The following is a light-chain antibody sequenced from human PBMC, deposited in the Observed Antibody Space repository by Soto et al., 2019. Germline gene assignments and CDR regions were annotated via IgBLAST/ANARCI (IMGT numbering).Light chain of an antibody. CDR1: QSISSY. J-gene: IGKJ2*01. V-gene: IGKV1-39*01. CDR2: AAS. CDR3: QQSYSTFMYT. Sequence: DIKMTQSPSSLSASVVDRVTITCRASQSISSYLNWYQQKPGKAPKLLIYAASSLQSGVPSRFSGSGSGTDFTLTISSLQPEDFATYYCQQSYSTFMYTFGQGTKLEIK.